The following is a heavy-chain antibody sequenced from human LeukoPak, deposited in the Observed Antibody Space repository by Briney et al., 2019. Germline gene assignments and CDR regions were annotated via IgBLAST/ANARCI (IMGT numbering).Heavy chain of an antibody. J-gene: IGHJ6*03. CDR3: ARPPNYSNYGGYYYYYMDV. CDR2: MNPNSGNT. Sequence: ASVKVSCKASGYTFTSYGISWVRQAPGQGLEWMGWMNPNSGNTGYAQKFQGRVTMTRNTSISTAYMELSSLRSEDTAVYYCARPPNYSNYGGYYYYYMDVWGKGTTVAVSS. D-gene: IGHD4-11*01. CDR1: GYTFTSYG. V-gene: IGHV1-8*02.